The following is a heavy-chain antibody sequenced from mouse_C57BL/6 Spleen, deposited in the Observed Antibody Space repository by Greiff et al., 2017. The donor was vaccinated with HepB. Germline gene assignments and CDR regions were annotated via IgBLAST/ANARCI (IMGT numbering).Heavy chain of an antibody. Sequence: QVQLQQPGAELVKPGASVKMSCKASGYTFTSYWITWVKQRPGQGLEWIGDIYPGSGSTNYNEKFKSKATLTVDTSSSTAYMQLSSLTSEDSAVYYCARGGYDYDGVDYWGKGTTLTVSS. CDR1: GYTFTSYW. V-gene: IGHV1-55*01. J-gene: IGHJ2*01. CDR3: ARGGYDYDGVDY. D-gene: IGHD2-4*01. CDR2: IYPGSGST.